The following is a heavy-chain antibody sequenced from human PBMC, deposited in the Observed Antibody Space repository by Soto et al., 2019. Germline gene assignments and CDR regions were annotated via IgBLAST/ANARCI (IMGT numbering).Heavy chain of an antibody. J-gene: IGHJ6*03. CDR1: GFTFRSYG. CDR2: IWYDGSNK. V-gene: IGHV3-33*01. Sequence: QVQLVESGGGVVQPGRSLTLSCAASGFTFRSYGMHWVRQAPGKGLEWVAVIWYDGSNKDYADSVKGRFTISRDNSKNTLYLQMNIPRAEDTAVYYCVRVGAEDKAMGWYMDVWGKGTTVTVTS. CDR3: VRVGAEDKAMGWYMDV. D-gene: IGHD5-18*01.